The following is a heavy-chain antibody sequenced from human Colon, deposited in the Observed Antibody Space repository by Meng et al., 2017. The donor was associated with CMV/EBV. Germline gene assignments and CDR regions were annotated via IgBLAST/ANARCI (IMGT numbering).Heavy chain of an antibody. CDR2: VYISGNT. V-gene: IGHV4-4*07. CDR1: GSSIPSYS. J-gene: IGHJ4*02. D-gene: IGHD3-10*01. CDR3: ARDSNLSGLAY. Sequence: HVGGSGPGLVTPSETLSPTCPVPGSSIPSYSWSWIRQPAGKGLEWIGRVYISGNTNYNPSLKSRVTMSIDTSKNQLSLNIRSVTAADTAVYYCARDSNLSGLAYWGQGTLVTVSS.